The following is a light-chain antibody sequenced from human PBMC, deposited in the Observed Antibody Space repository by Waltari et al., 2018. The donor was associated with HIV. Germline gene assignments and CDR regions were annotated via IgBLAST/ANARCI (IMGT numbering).Light chain of an antibody. CDR1: QSVSSN. J-gene: IGKJ1*01. V-gene: IGKV3-15*01. CDR3: QQYNNWLRT. Sequence: EIVVTQSPATLSVSPGERATLSCRASQSVSSNLAWYQQKPGQAPRLLIYGASIRATGIPARFSGSGSGTEFTLTISSLQSEDCAVYYCQQYNNWLRTFGQGTKVEIK. CDR2: GAS.